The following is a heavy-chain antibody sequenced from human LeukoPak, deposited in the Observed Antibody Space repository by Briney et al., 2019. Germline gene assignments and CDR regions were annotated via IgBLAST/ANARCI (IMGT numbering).Heavy chain of an antibody. D-gene: IGHD6-13*01. CDR2: IYYSGST. J-gene: IGHJ4*02. CDR1: GGSISSGDYY. Sequence: PSETLSLTCTVSGGSISSGDYYWSWIRQPPGKGLEWIGYIYYSGSTYYNPSLKSRVTISVDTSKNQFSLKLSSVTAADTAVYYCARDRQQLGPYYFDYWGQGTLVTVSS. CDR3: ARDRQQLGPYYFDY. V-gene: IGHV4-30-4*02.